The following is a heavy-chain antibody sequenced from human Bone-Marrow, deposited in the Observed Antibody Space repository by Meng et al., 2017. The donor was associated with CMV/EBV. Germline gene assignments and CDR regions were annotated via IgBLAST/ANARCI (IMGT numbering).Heavy chain of an antibody. CDR2: INSDGRST. J-gene: IGHJ4*02. Sequence: ESPKTYRAASGFTYTSYWMHLVRQAPGKRLVWVSRINSDGRSTNYADSVKGRFTNSRDNARNTLYLQMNSLRAEDTAVYYCATSPFWDNIKPERYSDYWGQGPLVPVSS. V-gene: IGHV3-74*01. CDR3: ATSPFWDNIKPERYSDY. CDR1: GFTYTSYW. D-gene: IGHD2/OR15-2a*01.